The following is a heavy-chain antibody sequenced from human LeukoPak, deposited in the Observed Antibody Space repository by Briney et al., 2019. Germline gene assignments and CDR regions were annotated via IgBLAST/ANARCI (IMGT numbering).Heavy chain of an antibody. CDR2: LSGSGGGT. CDR1: GFTFSSYA. Sequence: GGSLRLSCTASGFTFSSYAMSWVRQAPGKGLEWVAGLSGSGGGTNYADSVQGRFTISRDNPKNTLYLQMNSLRAEDTAVYFCAKRGVVIRVFLVGFHKEAYYFDSWGQGALVTVSS. D-gene: IGHD3-10*01. V-gene: IGHV3-23*01. J-gene: IGHJ4*02. CDR3: AKRGVVIRVFLVGFHKEAYYFDS.